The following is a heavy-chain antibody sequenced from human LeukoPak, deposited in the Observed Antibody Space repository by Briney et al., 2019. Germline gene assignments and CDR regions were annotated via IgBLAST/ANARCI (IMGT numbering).Heavy chain of an antibody. D-gene: IGHD5-18*01. Sequence: PSETLSLTCAVSGGSISSGGYSWSWIRQPPGKGLEWIGYIYHNGNTYYSPSLKSRVTISVDRSKNQLSLELSSVTAADTAMYYCASGGYSYGFDYWGQGTLVTVSS. CDR1: GGSISSGGYS. CDR2: IYHNGNT. J-gene: IGHJ4*02. CDR3: ASGGYSYGFDY. V-gene: IGHV4-30-2*01.